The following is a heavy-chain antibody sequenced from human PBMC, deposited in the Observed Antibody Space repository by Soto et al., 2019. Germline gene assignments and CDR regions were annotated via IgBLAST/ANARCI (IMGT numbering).Heavy chain of an antibody. Sequence: SETLSLTCTVTGDSINSRSYYWGWIRQPPWKGLEWIGGIYYSGRTYNNPSLRSRVSMSIDTSKDQFSLKLKSVTAADTALYFCARQRTSVVTQAYFDVWGPGXLVTVYS. CDR2: IYYSGRT. CDR3: ARQRTSVVTQAYFDV. V-gene: IGHV4-39*01. CDR1: GDSINSRSYY. J-gene: IGHJ4*02. D-gene: IGHD2-21*02.